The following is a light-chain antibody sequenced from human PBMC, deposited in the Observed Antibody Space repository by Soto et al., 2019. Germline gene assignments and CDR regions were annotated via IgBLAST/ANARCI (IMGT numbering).Light chain of an antibody. CDR3: GAWDSKLNAWV. Sequence: QSVLTQPPSVSGAPGQRVTISCTGSSSNIGAGYDVHWYQKFPGIAPKLLVFDDDKRPSGIPVRFSGSKSGTSGTLAIAGLQPGDEAEYYCGAWDSKLNAWVFGGGTKLTVL. V-gene: IGLV1-51*01. J-gene: IGLJ3*02. CDR2: DDD. CDR1: SSNIGAGYD.